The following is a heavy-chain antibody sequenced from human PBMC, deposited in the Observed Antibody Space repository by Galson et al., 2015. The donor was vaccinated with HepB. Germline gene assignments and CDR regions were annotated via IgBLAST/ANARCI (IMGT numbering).Heavy chain of an antibody. D-gene: IGHD3-3*01. CDR1: GFTFSSYD. CDR3: AGAVNSANDFWSGYYRKYYYMDV. V-gene: IGHV3-13*01. Sequence: SLRLSCAASGFTFSSYDMHWVRQVTGKGLEWVSAIGTAGDTYYPYSVKGRFTISRENAENSLYLQMNSLRAGDTAVYYCAGAVNSANDFWSGYYRKYYYMDVWGKGTTVTVSS. J-gene: IGHJ6*03. CDR2: IGTAGDT.